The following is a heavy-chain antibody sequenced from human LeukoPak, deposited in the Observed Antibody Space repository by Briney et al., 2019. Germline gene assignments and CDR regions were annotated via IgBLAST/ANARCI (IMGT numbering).Heavy chain of an antibody. CDR3: AKDGGGYYPSYYYYMDV. D-gene: IGHD3-22*01. Sequence: PGGSLRLSCAASGFTFSSYGMHWVRRAPGKGLEWVAFIRYDGSNKYYADSVKGRFTISRDNSKNTLYLQMNSLRAEDTAVYYCAKDGGGYYPSYYYYMDVWGKGTTVTISS. CDR2: IRYDGSNK. CDR1: GFTFSSYG. V-gene: IGHV3-30*02. J-gene: IGHJ6*03.